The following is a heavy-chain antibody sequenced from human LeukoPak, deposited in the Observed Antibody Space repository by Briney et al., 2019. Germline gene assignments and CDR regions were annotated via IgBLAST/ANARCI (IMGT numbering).Heavy chain of an antibody. D-gene: IGHD4-17*01. Sequence: GGSLRLSCVASGFTFSAYAIHWVRKAPGKGLEGGAVIAFDGSNALYADSVKGRFTISRDISKSTLYLEMNSLKAEDSAIYYCSRGRYGDYSRSGYYYGMDVWGQGTTVTVSS. CDR2: IAFDGSNA. CDR1: GFTFSAYA. CDR3: SRGRYGDYSRSGYYYGMDV. V-gene: IGHV3-30-3*01. J-gene: IGHJ6*02.